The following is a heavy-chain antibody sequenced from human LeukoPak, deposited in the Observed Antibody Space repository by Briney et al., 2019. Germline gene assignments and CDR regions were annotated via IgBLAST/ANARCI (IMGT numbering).Heavy chain of an antibody. J-gene: IGHJ4*02. Sequence: GGSLRLSCAASGFTFSSYAMHWVRQAPGKGLEYVSAISSNGGSTYYANSVKGRFTISRDNSKNTLYLQMGSLRAEDVAVYYCARGYYDSSGSLLYWGQGTLVTVSS. CDR3: ARGYYDSSGSLLY. V-gene: IGHV3-64*01. CDR1: GFTFSSYA. CDR2: ISSNGGST. D-gene: IGHD3-22*01.